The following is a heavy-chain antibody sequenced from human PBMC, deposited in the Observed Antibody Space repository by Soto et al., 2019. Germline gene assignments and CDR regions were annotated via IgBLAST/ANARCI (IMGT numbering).Heavy chain of an antibody. CDR1: GFSFSSYA. CDR3: AKDSYGSGTDYFYGMDV. Sequence: EVQLLESGGGLVQPGGSLRLSCAASGFSFSSYAMSWVRQAPGKGLEWVSSISSSGYRTHYADSVKGRFTISRVNSKNTLFVQMNSLRAEDTAVYYCAKDSYGSGTDYFYGMDVRGQGTTVTVSS. V-gene: IGHV3-23*01. D-gene: IGHD3-10*01. J-gene: IGHJ6*02. CDR2: ISSSGYRT.